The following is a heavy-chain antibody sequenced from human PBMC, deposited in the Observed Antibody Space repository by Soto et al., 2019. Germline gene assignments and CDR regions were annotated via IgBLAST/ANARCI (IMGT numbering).Heavy chain of an antibody. CDR1: GFAFKYAR. Sequence: PGGSLRLSCAASGFAFKYARMTWVRQAPGKGLEWVGHIRSNIDGATTAYAAPVKGRFTISRDESKNTVDLQMNSLITEDTAVYYCTTDWGSGTHFVHGFDVWGQGTTVTVSS. V-gene: IGHV3-15*01. D-gene: IGHD3-16*01. J-gene: IGHJ6*02. CDR3: TTDWGSGTHFVHGFDV. CDR2: IRSNIDGATT.